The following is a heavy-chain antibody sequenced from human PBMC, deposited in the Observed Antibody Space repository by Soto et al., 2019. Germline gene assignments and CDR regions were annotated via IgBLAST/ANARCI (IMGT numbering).Heavy chain of an antibody. Sequence: ESGGGLVKPGESLRLSCAASGFTFTNAWMNWVRQAPGKGPEWVGRVKTKADGGTTDYAAPAKGRFTISRDDSINTVYLQMNSLKIEDTAVYYCTSRIKTTNDYWGQGTLVTVSS. CDR2: VKTKADGGTT. V-gene: IGHV3-15*07. CDR1: GFTFTNAW. CDR3: TSRIKTTNDY. J-gene: IGHJ4*02. D-gene: IGHD1-1*01.